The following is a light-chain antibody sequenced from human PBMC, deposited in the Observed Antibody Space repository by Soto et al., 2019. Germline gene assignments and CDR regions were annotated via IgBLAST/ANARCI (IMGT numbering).Light chain of an antibody. Sequence: DIVMTQSPDSLTVSLGERATVNCKPSQSVLYSSKDKNYLAWYQQKPGQPPRLLIYWATSRDSVVPDRFSGSGSGTDFTLTISSLQADDVAVYYCQQYYTPPWTFGQGTKVEIK. CDR2: WAT. CDR1: QSVLYSSKDKNY. J-gene: IGKJ1*01. V-gene: IGKV4-1*01. CDR3: QQYYTPPWT.